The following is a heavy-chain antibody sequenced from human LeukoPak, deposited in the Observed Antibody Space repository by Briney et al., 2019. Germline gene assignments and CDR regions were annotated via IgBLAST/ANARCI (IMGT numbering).Heavy chain of an antibody. Sequence: GGSLRLSCAASGFTFDDYGMSWVRQAPGKGLEWVSGINWNGGSTGYADSVKGRFTISRDNAKNSLYLQMNSLRAEDTAVYYCARGIDDYYFDYWGQGTLVTVSS. CDR1: GFTFDDYG. CDR2: INWNGGST. D-gene: IGHD2-21*02. V-gene: IGHV3-20*04. CDR3: ARGIDDYYFDY. J-gene: IGHJ4*02.